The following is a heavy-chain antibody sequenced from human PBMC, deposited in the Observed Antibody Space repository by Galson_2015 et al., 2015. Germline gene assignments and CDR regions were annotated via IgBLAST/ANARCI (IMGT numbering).Heavy chain of an antibody. CDR1: GSGLAYSSYA. D-gene: IGHD2-2*01. CDR3: AKDQCSSTNCYTGWFDP. V-gene: IGHV3-30*01. CDR2: ISYEGTTQ. Sequence: SLRLSCAASGSGLAYSSYAMHWVRRAPGKGLEWVAVISYEGTTQYYADSVKGRFTISRDNSKNSLHLQMNSLRAEDTAVYYCAKDQCSSTNCYTGWFDPWGQGTLVTVSS. J-gene: IGHJ5*02.